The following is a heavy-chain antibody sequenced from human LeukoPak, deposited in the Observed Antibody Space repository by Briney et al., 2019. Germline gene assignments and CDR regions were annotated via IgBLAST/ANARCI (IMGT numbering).Heavy chain of an antibody. D-gene: IGHD5-24*01. CDR1: GFTFSIYG. V-gene: IGHV3-23*01. CDR2: ISGGGSDR. Sequence: PGGSLRLSCTASGFTFSIYGMSWVRQAPGKGLEWVSAISGGGSDRYYADSVKGRFTISRDNSKNTLYLQMNSLRAEDTALYYCAKDRDGYNSGLFDYWGQGTLVTVSS. CDR3: AKDRDGYNSGLFDY. J-gene: IGHJ4*02.